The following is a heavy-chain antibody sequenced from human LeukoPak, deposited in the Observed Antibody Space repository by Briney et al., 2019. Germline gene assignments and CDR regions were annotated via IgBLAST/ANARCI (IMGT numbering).Heavy chain of an antibody. CDR2: ISGSGGST. CDR1: GFTFSSHA. V-gene: IGHV3-23*01. Sequence: GGSLRLSCAASGFTFSSHAMSWVRQAPGKGLEWVSAISGSGGSTYYADSVKGRFTISRDNSKYTLYLQMNSLRAEDTAVYYCAKLYDSSGYSLFDNWGQGTMVTVSS. D-gene: IGHD3-22*01. CDR3: AKLYDSSGYSLFDN. J-gene: IGHJ3*02.